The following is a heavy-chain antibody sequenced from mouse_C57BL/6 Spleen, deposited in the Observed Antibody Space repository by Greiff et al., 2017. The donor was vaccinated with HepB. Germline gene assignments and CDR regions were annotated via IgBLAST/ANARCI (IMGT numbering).Heavy chain of an antibody. J-gene: IGHJ4*01. CDR1: GYAFTNYL. Sequence: VQLQQSGAELVRPGTSVKVSCKASGYAFTNYLIEWVKQRPGQGLEWIGVINPGSGGTNYNEKFKGKATLTADKSSSTAYMQRSSLTSEDSAVYFCARDDYGYDRNAMDYWGQGTSVTVSS. CDR2: INPGSGGT. D-gene: IGHD2-2*01. V-gene: IGHV1-54*01. CDR3: ARDDYGYDRNAMDY.